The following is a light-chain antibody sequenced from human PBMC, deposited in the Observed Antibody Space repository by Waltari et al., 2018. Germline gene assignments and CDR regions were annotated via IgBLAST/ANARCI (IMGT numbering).Light chain of an antibody. Sequence: EIVMMQSQATLSVSLGEGATPSCTASQSVSNNLVWYQQKPGQAPRLLIYDASARATGIPARFSGSGSGTEFTLTISSLQSEDFAVYHCQQYTNWPRVFGPGTKVDIK. CDR1: QSVSNN. J-gene: IGKJ3*01. CDR2: DAS. V-gene: IGKV3-15*01. CDR3: QQYTNWPRV.